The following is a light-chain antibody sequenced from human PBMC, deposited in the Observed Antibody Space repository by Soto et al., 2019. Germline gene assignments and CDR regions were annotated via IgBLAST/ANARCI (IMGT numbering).Light chain of an antibody. CDR2: GAS. J-gene: IGKJ5*01. Sequence: DIQMTQSPSSVSASVGDRVTITCRASQRLSSWLAWYQQKPGKAPDLLIYGASSLQSGAKSRFTGSGSGTDFTLNISDLQREDFATYYCQQNYSIPITVGQGTRLEIK. CDR1: QRLSSW. V-gene: IGKV1-12*01. CDR3: QQNYSIPIT.